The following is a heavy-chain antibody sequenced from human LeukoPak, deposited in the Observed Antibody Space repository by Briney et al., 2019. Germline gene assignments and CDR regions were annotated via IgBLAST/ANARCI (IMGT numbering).Heavy chain of an antibody. Sequence: GGSLRLSCVVSGVSLSSHGMHWVRQAPGKRLEWLTFTWSDGRSEYYADSVKGRFSVSRDNSKNTVHLQIDSLRVEDTAVYYCARDRGNDYFDSWGQGTLVTVSS. CDR3: ARDRGNDYFDS. V-gene: IGHV3-33*01. CDR2: TWSDGRSE. CDR1: GVSLSSHG. J-gene: IGHJ4*02.